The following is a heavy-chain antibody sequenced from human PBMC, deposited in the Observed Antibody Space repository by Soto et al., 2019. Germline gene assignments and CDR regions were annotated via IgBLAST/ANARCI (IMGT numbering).Heavy chain of an antibody. CDR2: ISGSGGST. CDR1: GFTFSSYA. Sequence: GGSLRLSCAASGFTFSSYAMSWVRQAPGKGLEWVSAISGSGGSTYYADSVKGRFTISRDNSKNTLYLQTNSLRAEDTAVYYCAKKGWAPYGMDVWGQGTTVTVSS. V-gene: IGHV3-23*01. CDR3: AKKGWAPYGMDV. J-gene: IGHJ6*02.